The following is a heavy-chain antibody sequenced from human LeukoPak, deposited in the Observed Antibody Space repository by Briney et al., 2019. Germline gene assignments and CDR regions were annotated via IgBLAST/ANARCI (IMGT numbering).Heavy chain of an antibody. V-gene: IGHV3-48*02. J-gene: IGHJ6*02. CDR3: ARVGRGLYSMDV. CDR1: GFTFSNAW. Sequence: GGPLRLSCAASGFTFSNAWMNWVRQTPGKGLEWVSYIINSGGTIYYADSVQGRFTISRDNAKNSLYLQMNSLRDEDTAVYYCARVGRGLYSMDVWGQGTTVTVSS. D-gene: IGHD3-10*01. CDR2: IINSGGTI.